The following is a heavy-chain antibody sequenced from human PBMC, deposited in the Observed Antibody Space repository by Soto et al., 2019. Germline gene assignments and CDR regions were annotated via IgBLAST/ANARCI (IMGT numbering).Heavy chain of an antibody. CDR2: IVVGSGDT. Sequence: QLQQSGPEVKKPGTSVKVSCKASGFTVSSSAVQWVRQARGQRLEWIGWIVVGSGDTKYAQKFQERVSINRDTSTAKAELDLRSLKAEDTAVYSCAADDGAVSPLYFWGQGTPVTVSS. CDR1: GFTVSSSA. J-gene: IGHJ4*02. CDR3: AADDGAVSPLYF. D-gene: IGHD3-16*01. V-gene: IGHV1-58*01.